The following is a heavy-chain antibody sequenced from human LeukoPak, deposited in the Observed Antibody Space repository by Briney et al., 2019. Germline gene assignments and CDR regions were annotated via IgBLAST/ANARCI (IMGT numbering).Heavy chain of an antibody. D-gene: IGHD5-18*01. CDR3: ARVTAFHHSVYSYDHPGVPRSPVDY. Sequence: SVKVSCKASGGTFSSYAISWVRQAPGQGLEWMGGIIPIFGTANYAQKFQGRVTITADESTSTAYMELSSLRSEDTAVYYCARVTAFHHSVYSYDHPGVPRSPVDYWGQGTLVTVSS. J-gene: IGHJ4*02. V-gene: IGHV1-69*13. CDR1: GGTFSSYA. CDR2: IIPIFGTA.